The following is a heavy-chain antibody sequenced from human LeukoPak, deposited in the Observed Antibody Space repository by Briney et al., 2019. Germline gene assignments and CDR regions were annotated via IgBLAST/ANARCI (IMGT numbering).Heavy chain of an antibody. Sequence: SVKVSCKASGGTFSSYTISWVRQAPGQGLEWMGRIIPILGIANYAQKFQGRVTITADKSTSTAYMELSSLRSEDTAVYYCARCAGDSSGYRDAFDIWGQGTMVTVSS. V-gene: IGHV1-69*02. CDR3: ARCAGDSSGYRDAFDI. CDR1: GGTFSSYT. D-gene: IGHD3-22*01. CDR2: IIPILGIA. J-gene: IGHJ3*02.